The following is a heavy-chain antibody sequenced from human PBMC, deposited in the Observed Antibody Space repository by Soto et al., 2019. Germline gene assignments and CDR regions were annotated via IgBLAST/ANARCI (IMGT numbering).Heavy chain of an antibody. D-gene: IGHD3-3*01. CDR3: ARDLTGGPTYYDFWSGYSPVDY. CDR1: GYNFTSYY. V-gene: IGHV1-46*03. Sequence: VASVKVSCKASGYNFTSYYMHWVRQAPGQGLEWMGIIDPSGGSTSYAQKFQGRVSMTRDTSTSTVYMDLSSLRSEDTAVYYCARDLTGGPTYYDFWSGYSPVDYWG. J-gene: IGHJ4*01. CDR2: IDPSGGST.